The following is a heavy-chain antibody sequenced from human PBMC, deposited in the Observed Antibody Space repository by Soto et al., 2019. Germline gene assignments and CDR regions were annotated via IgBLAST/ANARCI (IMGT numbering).Heavy chain of an antibody. D-gene: IGHD3-10*01. J-gene: IGHJ6*02. CDR2: IYYSGST. CDR3: ARHVYGSGSYYFHYYYYGMDV. CDR1: GGSISSSSYY. V-gene: IGHV4-39*01. Sequence: SETLSLSCTVSGGSISSSSYYWGWIRQPPGKGLEWIGSIYYSGSTYYNPSLKSRVTISVDTSKNQFSLKLSSVTAADTAVYYCARHVYGSGSYYFHYYYYGMDVWGQGTTVTVSS.